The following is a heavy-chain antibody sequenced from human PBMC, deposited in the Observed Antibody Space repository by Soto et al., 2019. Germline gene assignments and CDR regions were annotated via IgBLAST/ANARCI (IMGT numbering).Heavy chain of an antibody. CDR2: ISGDGATT. CDR1: GFTINNYA. V-gene: IGHV3-23*01. J-gene: IGHJ4*02. Sequence: GGSLRLSCAASGFTINNYAMTWVRQAPGKGLEWVSTISGDGATTYYADSVKGRFTISRDISKNTLCLQMNSLRAEDTAVYYCVRGRTVVYYFDYWGRGTLVTVSS. D-gene: IGHD2-2*01. CDR3: VRGRTVVYYFDY.